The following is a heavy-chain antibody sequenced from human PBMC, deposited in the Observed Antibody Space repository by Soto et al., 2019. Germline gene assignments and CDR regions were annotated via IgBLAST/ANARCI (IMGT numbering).Heavy chain of an antibody. CDR2: ISGSGGST. CDR1: GFTFSSYA. J-gene: IGHJ4*02. CDR3: ARVGYGSGSYSKNFDY. Sequence: PGGSLRLSCAASGFTFSSYAMSWGRQAPGKGLEWVSAISGSGGSTYYADSVKGRFTISRDNSKNTLYLQMNSLRAADTAVYYCARVGYGSGSYSKNFDYWGQGTLVTVSS. D-gene: IGHD3-10*01. V-gene: IGHV3-23*01.